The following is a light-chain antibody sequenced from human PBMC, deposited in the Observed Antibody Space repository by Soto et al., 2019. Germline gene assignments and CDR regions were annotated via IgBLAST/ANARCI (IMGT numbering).Light chain of an antibody. CDR1: SSNIGAGYD. CDR2: GNS. Sequence: QSVLTQPPSVSGAPGQRVTISCTGSSSNIGAGYDVHWYQQLPGTAPKLLIYGNSNRPSGVPDRFSGSKSGTSASLATTGLQAEDEADYYCQSYDSSLSGWVVFGGGTKLTVL. CDR3: QSYDSSLSGWVV. V-gene: IGLV1-40*01. J-gene: IGLJ2*01.